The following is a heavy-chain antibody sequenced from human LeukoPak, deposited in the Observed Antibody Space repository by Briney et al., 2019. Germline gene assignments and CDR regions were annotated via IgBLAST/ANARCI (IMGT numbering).Heavy chain of an antibody. CDR2: ISWNSGSI. D-gene: IGHD6-13*01. Sequence: PGGSLRLSCAASGFTFDDYAMHWVRQAPGKGLEWVSGISWNSGSIGYAVSVKGRFTISRDNSKNTLYLQMNSLRAEDTAVYYCAREKEAAAGQTYYFDYWGQGTLVTVSS. V-gene: IGHV3-9*01. CDR3: AREKEAAAGQTYYFDY. J-gene: IGHJ4*02. CDR1: GFTFDDYA.